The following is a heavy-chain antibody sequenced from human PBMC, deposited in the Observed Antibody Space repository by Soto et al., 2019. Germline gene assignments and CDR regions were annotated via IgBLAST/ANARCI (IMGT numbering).Heavy chain of an antibody. CDR3: ERDVYSNKFDP. CDR2: ISSSGSTI. Sequence: GGSLRLSCAASGFTFSSYEMNWVRQAPGKGLEWVSYISSSGSTIYYADSVKGRFTISRDNAKNSLYLQMNSLRAEDTAVYYCERDVYSNKFDPWGQGNLVTVSS. D-gene: IGHD6-13*01. CDR1: GFTFSSYE. J-gene: IGHJ5*02. V-gene: IGHV3-48*03.